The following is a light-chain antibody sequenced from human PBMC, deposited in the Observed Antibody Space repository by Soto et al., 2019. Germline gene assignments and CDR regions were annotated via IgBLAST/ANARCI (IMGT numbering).Light chain of an antibody. J-gene: IGLJ2*01. Sequence: QSALTQPPSASGSPGQSVTISCTGTTSDVGGYNYVSWYQQHPGKAPKLMIYEVSERPSGVPDRVSGSKSGNTASLTVSGLQADDEADYYCTSYGGNYNVVFGGGTKLTVL. CDR2: EVS. V-gene: IGLV2-8*01. CDR1: TSDVGGYNY. CDR3: TSYGGNYNVV.